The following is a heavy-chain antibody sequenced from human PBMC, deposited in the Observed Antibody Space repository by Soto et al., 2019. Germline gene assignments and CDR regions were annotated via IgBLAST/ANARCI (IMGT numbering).Heavy chain of an antibody. Sequence: PGGSLRLSCAASGFTFSSYAMSWVRQAPGKGLEWVSAISGSGGSTYYADSVKGRFTISRDNSKNTLYLQMNSLRAEDTAVYYCAKVRLATVTSFLIRAFGDWGQGALVTVSA. CDR2: ISGSGGST. V-gene: IGHV3-23*01. CDR1: GFTFSSYA. CDR3: AKVRLATVTSFLIRAFGD. D-gene: IGHD4-17*01. J-gene: IGHJ4*02.